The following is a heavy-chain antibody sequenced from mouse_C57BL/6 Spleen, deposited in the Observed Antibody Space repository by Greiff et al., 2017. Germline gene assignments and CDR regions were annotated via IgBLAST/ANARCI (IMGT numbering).Heavy chain of an antibody. CDR1: GYSITSGYY. CDR3: ARDRNWDLDY. Sequence: VQLKESGPGLVKPSQSLSLTCSVTGYSITSGYYWNWIRQFPGNKLEWMGYISYDGSNNYNPSLKNRISITRDTSKNQFFLKLNSVTTEDTATYYCARDRNWDLDYWGQGTTLTVSS. D-gene: IGHD4-1*01. J-gene: IGHJ2*01. CDR2: ISYDGSN. V-gene: IGHV3-6*01.